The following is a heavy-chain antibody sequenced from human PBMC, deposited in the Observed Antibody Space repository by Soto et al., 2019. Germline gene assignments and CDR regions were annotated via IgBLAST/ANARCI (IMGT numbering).Heavy chain of an antibody. CDR3: ASAYYYDSSGQNWFDP. D-gene: IGHD3-22*01. V-gene: IGHV1-46*01. CDR2: INPSGGST. CDR1: GYTFTSYY. J-gene: IGHJ5*02. Sequence: ASVKVSCKASGYTFTSYYMHWVRQAPGQGLEWMGIINPSGGSTSYAQKFQGRVTMTRDTSTSTVYMELSSLRSEDTAVYYCASAYYYDSSGQNWFDPWGQGTLVTVSS.